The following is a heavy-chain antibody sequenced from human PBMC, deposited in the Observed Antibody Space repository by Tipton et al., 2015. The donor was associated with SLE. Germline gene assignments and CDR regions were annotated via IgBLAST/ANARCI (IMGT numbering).Heavy chain of an antibody. CDR3: SRGGNLRVGVYFRYRMDG. CDR2: IYPGDSDT. Sequence: QLVQSGAEVKKPGESLKISCKGSGYSFTSYWIGWVRQMPGKGLEWMGIIYPGDSDTRYSPSFQGQVTISADKSISTAYLQWSSLKASDTAMYYCSRGGNLRVGVYFRYRMDGWGQRTNVTVPS. V-gene: IGHV5-51*03. J-gene: IGHJ6*01. D-gene: IGHD3-10*01. CDR1: GYSFTSYW.